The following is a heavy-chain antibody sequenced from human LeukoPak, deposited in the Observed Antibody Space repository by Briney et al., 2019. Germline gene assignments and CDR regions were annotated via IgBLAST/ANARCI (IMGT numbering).Heavy chain of an antibody. CDR2: VNQDGSEK. V-gene: IGHV3-7*01. CDR3: VRVDFWSGSYY. CDR1: GFMFSRFW. J-gene: IGHJ4*02. D-gene: IGHD3-3*01. Sequence: PGGSLRLSCTVSGFMFSRFWMSWVRQAPGKGLEWVANVNQDGSEKYYVDSVKGRFTISRDNAKKSLYLQMNSLRAEDTAVYYCVRVDFWSGSYYWGQGILVTVSS.